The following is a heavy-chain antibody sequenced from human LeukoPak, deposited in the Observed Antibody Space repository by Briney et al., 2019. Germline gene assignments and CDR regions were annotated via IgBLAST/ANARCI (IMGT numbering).Heavy chain of an antibody. Sequence: SVKVSCKASGGTFSSYAISWVRQTPGQGLEWMGGIIPIFGTANYAQKFQGRVTITTDESTSTAYMELSSLRSEDTAVYYCARDRSSGYSYGRIDAFDIWGQGTMVTVSS. CDR1: GGTFSSYA. D-gene: IGHD5-18*01. J-gene: IGHJ3*02. CDR3: ARDRSSGYSYGRIDAFDI. V-gene: IGHV1-69*05. CDR2: IIPIFGTA.